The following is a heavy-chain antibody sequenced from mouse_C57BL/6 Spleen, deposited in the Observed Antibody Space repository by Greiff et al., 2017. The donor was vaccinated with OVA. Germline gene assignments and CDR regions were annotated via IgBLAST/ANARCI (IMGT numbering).Heavy chain of an antibody. CDR3: ARLDYYGSSYYFDY. D-gene: IGHD1-1*01. V-gene: IGHV1-54*01. Sequence: QVQLQQSGAELVRPGTSVKVSCKASGYAFTNYLIEWVKRRPGQGLEWIGVINPGSGGTNYNEKFKGKATLTADKSSSTAYMQLSSLTSEDSAVYFCARLDYYGSSYYFDYWGQGTTLTVSS. CDR2: INPGSGGT. CDR1: GYAFTNYL. J-gene: IGHJ2*01.